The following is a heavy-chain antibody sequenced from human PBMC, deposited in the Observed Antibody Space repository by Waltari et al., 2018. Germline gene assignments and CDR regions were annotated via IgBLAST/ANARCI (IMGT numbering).Heavy chain of an antibody. D-gene: IGHD5-18*01. CDR3: TTSRDEYTAMVFFDH. CDR1: GFSVSTTH. CDR2: IYPAGST. V-gene: IGHV3-66*02. J-gene: IGHJ4*02. Sequence: DVQLVESGGGLVHPGGSLRLSCAASGFSVSTTHMSWVRQTPGKGLDGVSIIYPAGSTYNADSVVGRFTIYRDISQNTLHLQMNNLRPEDTAIYYCTTSRDEYTAMVFFDHWGQGTLVSVSS.